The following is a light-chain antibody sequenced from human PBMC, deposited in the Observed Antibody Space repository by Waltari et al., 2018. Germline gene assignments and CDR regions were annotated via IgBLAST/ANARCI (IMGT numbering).Light chain of an antibody. CDR2: GAS. CDR3: QQYNNWPPPYT. Sequence: RASQGVSSNLAWYQQKPGQAPRLLIYGASTRATGIPARFSGSGSGTEFTLTISSLQSEDFAVYYCQQYNNWPPPYTFGQGTKLEIK. V-gene: IGKV3-15*01. CDR1: QGVSSN. J-gene: IGKJ2*01.